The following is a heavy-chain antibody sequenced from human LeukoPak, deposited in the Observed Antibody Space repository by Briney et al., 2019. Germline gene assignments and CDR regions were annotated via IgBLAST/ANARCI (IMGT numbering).Heavy chain of an antibody. D-gene: IGHD3-9*01. J-gene: IGHJ4*02. V-gene: IGHV3-33*01. CDR2: IWYDGSNK. Sequence: HPGGSLRLSCAASGFTFSSYGMHWVRQAPGKGLEWVAVIWYDGSNKYYADSVKGRFTIYRDNSKNTLYLQMNSLRAEDTAVYYCARGIRYFDWLSYYWGQGTLVTVSS. CDR3: ARGIRYFDWLSYY. CDR1: GFTFSSYG.